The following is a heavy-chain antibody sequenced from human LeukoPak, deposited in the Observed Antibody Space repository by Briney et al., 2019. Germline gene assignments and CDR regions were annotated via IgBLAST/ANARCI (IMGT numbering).Heavy chain of an antibody. V-gene: IGHV4-34*01. CDR3: ARGVLGIYYYYYYGMDV. CDR1: GGSFSGYY. J-gene: IGHJ6*04. CDR2: INHSGST. D-gene: IGHD2-21*01. Sequence: SETLSPTCAVYGGSFSGYYWSWIRQPPGKGLEWIGEINHSGSTNYNPSLKSRVTISVDTSKNQFSPKLSSVTAADTAVYYCARGVLGIYYYYYYGMDVWGKGTTVTVSS.